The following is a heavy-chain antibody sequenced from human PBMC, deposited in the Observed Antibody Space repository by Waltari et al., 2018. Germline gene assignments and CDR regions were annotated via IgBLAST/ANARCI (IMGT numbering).Heavy chain of an antibody. CDR3: AQTPVMYYYGSGEVTYFDY. J-gene: IGHJ4*02. CDR1: GFSLSTSGVG. CDR2: IYWNDDK. D-gene: IGHD3-10*01. Sequence: QITLKESGPTLVKPTQTLTLTCTFSGFSLSTSGVGVGWIRQPPGTALEWLALIYWNDDKRYSPSLKSRLTITKDTSKNQVVLTMTNMDPVDTATYYCAQTPVMYYYGSGEVTYFDYWGQGTLVTVSS. V-gene: IGHV2-5*01.